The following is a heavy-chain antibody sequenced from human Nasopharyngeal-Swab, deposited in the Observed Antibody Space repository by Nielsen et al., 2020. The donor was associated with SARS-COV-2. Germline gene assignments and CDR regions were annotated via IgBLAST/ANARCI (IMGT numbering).Heavy chain of an antibody. V-gene: IGHV3-30*18. CDR1: GFTLSSYG. CDR3: AKDRYKIFGVVSNYYYGMDV. CDR2: MSYDGNDK. D-gene: IGHD3-3*01. J-gene: IGHJ6*02. Sequence: GESLKISCAVSGFTLSSYGMHWVRQAPGKGLEWVAVMSYDGNDKFYADSVKGRFTISSDISKNTLYLQMNSLRAEDTAVYYCAKDRYKIFGVVSNYYYGMDVWGQGTTVTVSS.